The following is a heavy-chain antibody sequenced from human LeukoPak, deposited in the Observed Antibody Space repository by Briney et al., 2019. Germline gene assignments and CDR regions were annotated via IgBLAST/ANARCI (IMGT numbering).Heavy chain of an antibody. V-gene: IGHV1-24*01. CDR1: GYTLTELS. CDR3: ATAIPVGLAAYYFDY. CDR2: FDPEDGET. Sequence: GASVKVSCKVSGYTLTELSMHWVRQAPGKGLEWMGGFDPEDGETIYAQKFQGRVTMTEDTSTDTAYMGLSSLRSEDTAVYYCATAIPVGLAAYYFDYWGQGTLVTVSS. J-gene: IGHJ4*02. D-gene: IGHD3-10*01.